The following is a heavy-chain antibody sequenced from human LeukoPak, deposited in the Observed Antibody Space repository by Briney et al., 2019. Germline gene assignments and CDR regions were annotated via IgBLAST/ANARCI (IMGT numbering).Heavy chain of an antibody. D-gene: IGHD3-10*01. CDR3: ARDEGSFYGSGSYYNWFDP. CDR1: GYTFTSYA. Sequence: GASVKVSCKASGYTFTSYAMNWVRQAPGQGLEWMGWINTNTGNPTYAQGFTGRFVFSLDTSVSTAYLQISSLKAEDTAVYYCARDEGSFYGSGSYYNWFDPWGQGTLVTVSS. V-gene: IGHV7-4-1*02. J-gene: IGHJ5*02. CDR2: INTNTGNP.